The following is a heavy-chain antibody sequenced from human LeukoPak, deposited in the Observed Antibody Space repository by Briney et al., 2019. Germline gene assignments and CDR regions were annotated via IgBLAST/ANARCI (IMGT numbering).Heavy chain of an antibody. CDR1: GFTFSSYS. Sequence: GGSLRLSCAASGFTFSSYSMNWVRQAPGKGLEWVSAITGGGATTYYADSVKGRFTISRDSSKNTMYLQMNSLRAEDTAIYYCAKYIASTGSRGAFNIWGQGTMVTVSS. D-gene: IGHD1-1*01. CDR3: AKYIASTGSRGAFNI. CDR2: ITGGGATT. J-gene: IGHJ3*02. V-gene: IGHV3-23*01.